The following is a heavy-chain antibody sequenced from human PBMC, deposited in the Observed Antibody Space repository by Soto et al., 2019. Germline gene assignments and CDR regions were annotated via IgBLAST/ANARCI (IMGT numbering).Heavy chain of an antibody. CDR1: GYTFTSYD. Sequence: VKVSCKASGYTFTSYDINWVRQATGQGLEWMGWMNPNSGNTGYAQKFQGRVTMTRNTSISTAYMELSSLRSEDTAVYYCARGPGDWNYYYMDVWGQGTTVTVSS. V-gene: IGHV1-8*01. D-gene: IGHD2-21*02. J-gene: IGHJ6*03. CDR3: ARGPGDWNYYYMDV. CDR2: MNPNSGNT.